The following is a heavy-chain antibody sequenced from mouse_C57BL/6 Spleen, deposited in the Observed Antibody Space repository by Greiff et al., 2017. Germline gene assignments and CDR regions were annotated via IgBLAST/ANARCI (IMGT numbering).Heavy chain of an antibody. CDR3: ARAEDYDLFAY. CDR1: GYTFTSYW. CDR2: IDPSDSET. D-gene: IGHD2-4*01. Sequence: QVQLQQPGAELVRPGSSVKLSCKASGYTFTSYWMHWVKQRPIQGLEWIGNIDPSDSETHYNQKFKDKATLTVDKSSSTAYMQLSSLTSEDSAVYYCARAEDYDLFAYWGQGTLVTVSA. V-gene: IGHV1-52*01. J-gene: IGHJ3*01.